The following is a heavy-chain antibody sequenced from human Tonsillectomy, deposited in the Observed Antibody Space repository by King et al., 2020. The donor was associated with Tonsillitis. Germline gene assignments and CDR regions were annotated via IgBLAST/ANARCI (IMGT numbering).Heavy chain of an antibody. J-gene: IGHJ6*02. D-gene: IGHD3-16*01. CDR2: ISSSSGYI. CDR3: ARGLGLGYYGMDV. CDR1: GFTFSSYN. V-gene: IGHV3-21*01. Sequence: VQLVESGGGLVKPGGSLRLSCAASGFTFSSYNMNWVRQAPGKGLEWVSSISSSSGYIYYADSVKGRFTISRDKAKKSLYLQMNSLRAEDTAVYYCARGLGLGYYGMDVWGQGTTVTVSS.